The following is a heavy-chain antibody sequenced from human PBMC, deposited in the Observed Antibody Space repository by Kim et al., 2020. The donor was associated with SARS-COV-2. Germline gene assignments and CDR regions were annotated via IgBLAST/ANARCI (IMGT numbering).Heavy chain of an antibody. CDR2: IYYSGST. Sequence: SETLSLTCAVSGSSISSSNWWGWIRQPPGKGLEWIGYIYYSGSTYYNPSLKSRVTMSVDTSKNQFSLKLSSVTAVDTAVYYCARINVAMVRGAFFDYWGQGTLVTVSS. CDR1: GSSISSSNW. V-gene: IGHV4-28*01. J-gene: IGHJ4*02. D-gene: IGHD3-10*01. CDR3: ARINVAMVRGAFFDY.